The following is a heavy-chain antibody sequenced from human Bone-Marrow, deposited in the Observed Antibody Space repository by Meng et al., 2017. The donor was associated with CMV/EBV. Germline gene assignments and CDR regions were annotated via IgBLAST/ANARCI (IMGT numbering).Heavy chain of an antibody. V-gene: IGHV3-30*04. D-gene: IGHD3-3*01. J-gene: IGHJ4*02. CDR1: GFTFSSYA. Sequence: GGSLRLSCAASGFTFSSYAMHWVRQAPGKGLEWVAVISYDGSNKYYADSVKGRFTISRDNSKNTLYLQMNSLRAEDTAVYYCARRRNYDFWSGYSRLDYWGLGTLVTVSS. CDR3: ARRRNYDFWSGYSRLDY. CDR2: ISYDGSNK.